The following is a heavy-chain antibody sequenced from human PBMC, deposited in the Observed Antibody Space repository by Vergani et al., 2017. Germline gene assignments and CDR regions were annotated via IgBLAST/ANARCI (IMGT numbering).Heavy chain of an antibody. CDR1: GYTFTGYY. D-gene: IGHD3-22*01. CDR2: INPNSGGT. J-gene: IGHJ5*02. Sequence: QVQLVQSGAEVKKPGASVKVSCKASGYTFTGYYMHWVRQAPGQGLEWMGWINPNSGGTNYAQKFQGRVTMTRDTSISTAYMELSRLRSDDTAVYYCARDYGPKYGSGYYGNWFDPWGQGTLVTVSS. V-gene: IGHV1-2*02. CDR3: ARDYGPKYGSGYYGNWFDP.